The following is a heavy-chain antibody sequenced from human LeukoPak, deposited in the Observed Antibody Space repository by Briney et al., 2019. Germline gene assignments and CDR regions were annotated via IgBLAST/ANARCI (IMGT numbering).Heavy chain of an antibody. V-gene: IGHV4-61*02. J-gene: IGHJ4*02. CDR3: ARATHEGGTKYYFDY. CDR1: GGSISSGSYY. CDR2: IYSSGST. D-gene: IGHD3-16*01. Sequence: SETLSLTCTVSGGSISSGSYYWSWIRQPAGKGLEWIGRIYSSGSTNYNPSLKSRVTMSVDTSKNQFSLKLSSVTAADTAVYYCARATHEGGTKYYFDYWGQGTLVTVSS.